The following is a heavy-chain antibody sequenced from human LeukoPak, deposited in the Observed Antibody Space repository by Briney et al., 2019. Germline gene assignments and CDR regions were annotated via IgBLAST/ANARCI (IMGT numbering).Heavy chain of an antibody. V-gene: IGHV4-34*01. Sequence: PSETLSLTCAVYGGSFSGYYWSWIRQPPGKGLEWIGEINHSGSTNYNPSLKSRVTISVDTSKNQFSLKLSSVTAADTAVYYCARVRHSSSWYPNWFDPWGQGTLVTVSS. D-gene: IGHD6-13*01. CDR1: GGSFSGYY. J-gene: IGHJ5*02. CDR2: INHSGST. CDR3: ARVRHSSSWYPNWFDP.